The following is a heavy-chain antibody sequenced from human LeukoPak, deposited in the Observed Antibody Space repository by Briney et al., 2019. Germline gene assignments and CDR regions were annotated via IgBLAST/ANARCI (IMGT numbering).Heavy chain of an antibody. Sequence: PGGSLRLSCAASGFTFSSYAMHWVRQAPGKGLEWVANIKQDGSEKYYVDSVKGRFTISRDNAKNSLYLQMNSLRAEDTAVYYCARGSDILTGTAPFDYWGQGTLVTVSS. V-gene: IGHV3-7*03. CDR1: GFTFSSYA. J-gene: IGHJ4*02. D-gene: IGHD3-9*01. CDR3: ARGSDILTGTAPFDY. CDR2: IKQDGSEK.